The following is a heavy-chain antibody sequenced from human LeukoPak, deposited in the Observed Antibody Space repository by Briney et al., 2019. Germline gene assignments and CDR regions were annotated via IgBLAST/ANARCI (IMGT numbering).Heavy chain of an antibody. CDR2: ISGSGGST. CDR3: AKAHGGSYHSGID. J-gene: IGHJ4*02. Sequence: GGSLRLTCAASGFTFTSYAMNWVRQAPGKGLEWVSGISGSGGSTYYADSVKGRFSISRDNSKNTLYLQLNSLRVEDTAEYYCAKAHGGSYHSGIDWGQGTLVIVSS. CDR1: GFTFTSYA. V-gene: IGHV3-23*01. D-gene: IGHD3-10*01.